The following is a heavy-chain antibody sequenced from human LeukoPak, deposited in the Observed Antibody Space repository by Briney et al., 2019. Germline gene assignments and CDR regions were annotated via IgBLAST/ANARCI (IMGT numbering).Heavy chain of an antibody. CDR3: AREMTTVTTGLDY. V-gene: IGHV3-30-3*01. J-gene: IGHJ4*02. CDR2: ISYDGSNK. Sequence: GGSLRLSCAASGFTFSSYAMHWVRQAPGKGLEWVAVISYDGSNKYYADSVKGRFTISRDNSKNTLYLQMNSLRAEDTAVYYCAREMTTVTTGLDYWGQGTLVTVS. D-gene: IGHD4-11*01. CDR1: GFTFSSYA.